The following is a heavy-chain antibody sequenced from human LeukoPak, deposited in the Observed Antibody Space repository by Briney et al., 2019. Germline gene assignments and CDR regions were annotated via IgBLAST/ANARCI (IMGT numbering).Heavy chain of an antibody. J-gene: IGHJ6*03. CDR1: GGSISSSTYH. V-gene: IGHV4-39*07. CDR3: AKVRGIAAAGPYYYYYMDV. CDR2: IYYSGST. D-gene: IGHD6-13*01. Sequence: SSETLSLTCTVSGGSISSSTYHWGWIRQPPRKGLEWIGSIYYSGSTYYNPSLKSRVTISVDTSKNQFSLKLSSVTAADTAVYYCAKVRGIAAAGPYYYYYMDVWGKGTTVTVSS.